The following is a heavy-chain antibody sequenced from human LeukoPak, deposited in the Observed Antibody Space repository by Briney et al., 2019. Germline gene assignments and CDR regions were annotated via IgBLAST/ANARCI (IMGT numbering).Heavy chain of an antibody. Sequence: SVKVSCKASGFTFTNSAMQWVRQARGQRLEWIGWIVVGSGNTNYAQKFQERVTITRDMSTSTAYMELCSLRSEDTAVYYCAAAGDDYGDYVFDCWGRGSLVTVSS. D-gene: IGHD4-17*01. CDR1: GFTFTNSA. CDR3: AAAGDDYGDYVFDC. V-gene: IGHV1-58*02. J-gene: IGHJ4*02. CDR2: IVVGSGNT.